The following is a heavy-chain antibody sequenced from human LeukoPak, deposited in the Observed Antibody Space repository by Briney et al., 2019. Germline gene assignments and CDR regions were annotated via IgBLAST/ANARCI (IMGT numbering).Heavy chain of an antibody. J-gene: IGHJ4*02. CDR3: TTSGWKGVFDY. CDR2: IKQDGSEK. V-gene: IGHV3-7*02. D-gene: IGHD6-19*01. Sequence: GGSLRLSCAASGFTFSSYWMTWVRQAPGKGLEWVANIKQDGSEKNYVDSVKGRLTISRDNAKNSLYLQMNSLRAEDTAVYYCTTSGWKGVFDYWGQGTLVTVSS. CDR1: GFTFSSYW.